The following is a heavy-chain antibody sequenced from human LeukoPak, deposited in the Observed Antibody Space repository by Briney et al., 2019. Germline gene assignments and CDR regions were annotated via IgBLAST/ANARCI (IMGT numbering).Heavy chain of an antibody. CDR1: GFTFSSYG. CDR3: AKNVLDYGDNEGLGY. V-gene: IGHV3-33*06. J-gene: IGHJ4*02. CDR2: IWYDGSNK. Sequence: GGSLRLSCAASGFTFSSYGMHWVRQAPGKGLEWVAVIWYDGSNKYYADSVKGRFTISRDNSKNTLYLQMNSLRAEDTAVYYCAKNVLDYGDNEGLGYWGQGTLVTVSS. D-gene: IGHD4-17*01.